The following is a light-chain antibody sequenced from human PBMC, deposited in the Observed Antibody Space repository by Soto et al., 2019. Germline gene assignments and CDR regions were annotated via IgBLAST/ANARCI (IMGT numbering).Light chain of an antibody. CDR1: SSDVGSYNL. CDR2: EGS. J-gene: IGLJ1*01. CDR3: CSYAGSSTSYV. V-gene: IGLV2-23*01. Sequence: QSALTQPASGSGAPGQSSSITCTGNSSDVGSYNLVSWYQQHPGKAPKLMIYEGSKRPSGVSNRFSGSKSGNTASLTISGLQAEDEADYYCCSYAGSSTSYVFGTGTKVTVL.